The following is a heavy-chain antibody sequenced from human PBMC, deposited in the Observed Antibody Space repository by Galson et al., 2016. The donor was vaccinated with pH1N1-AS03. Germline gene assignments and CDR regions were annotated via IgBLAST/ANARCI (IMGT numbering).Heavy chain of an antibody. CDR1: GDSITHYY. CDR2: IHYNGDT. CDR3: SREGAFGDTP. J-gene: IGHJ2*01. Sequence: LSLTCTVSGDSITHYYWAWIRQPPGKALEWIGNIHYNGDTDYNPSLKSRVTIPVDSSKTQFSLKRTSVTAADTAIYYCSREGAFGDTPWGRGTLVTVSS. D-gene: IGHD4-17*01. V-gene: IGHV4-59*01.